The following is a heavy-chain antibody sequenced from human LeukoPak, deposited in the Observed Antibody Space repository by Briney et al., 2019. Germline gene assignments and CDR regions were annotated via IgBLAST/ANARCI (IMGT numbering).Heavy chain of an antibody. V-gene: IGHV5-10-1*01. J-gene: IGHJ4*02. CDR2: VDPSDSYT. CDR3: ARGDILTGYYWVY. Sequence: GESLKISCRGSGYSFTSYWISWVRQMPGKGLEWMGRVDPSDSYTNYSPSFQGHVTISADKPISTAYLRWNSLKASDTAMYYCARGDILTGYYWVYWGQGTLVTVSS. D-gene: IGHD3-9*01. CDR1: GYSFTSYW.